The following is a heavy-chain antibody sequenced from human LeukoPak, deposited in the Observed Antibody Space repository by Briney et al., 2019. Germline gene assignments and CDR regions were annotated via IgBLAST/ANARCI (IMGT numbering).Heavy chain of an antibody. D-gene: IGHD3-16*01. V-gene: IGHV6-1*01. J-gene: IGHJ5*02. CDR2: TYYRSKWYN. Sequence: SQTLSLTCAISGDSVSSNSATWNWIRQSPSSGLEWLGRTYYRSKWYNDYAVSVESRITINPDTSKNQFSLHLNSVTPEDTAVYYCARDLLAVRGGARWFDPWGQGILVTVSS. CDR3: ARDLLAVRGGARWFDP. CDR1: GDSVSSNSAT.